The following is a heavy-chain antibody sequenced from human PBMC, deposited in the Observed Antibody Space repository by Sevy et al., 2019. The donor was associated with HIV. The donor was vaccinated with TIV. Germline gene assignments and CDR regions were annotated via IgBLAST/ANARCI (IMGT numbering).Heavy chain of an antibody. V-gene: IGHV3-30*02. D-gene: IGHD5-18*01. Sequence: GGSLRLSCAASGFTFSSYGMHWVRQAPGKGLEWVAFIRYDGSNKYYPDSVKGRFTTSRDSSKNTLYLQMNSLRAEDTAVYYCAKEYIYGYYFDYWGQGTLVTVSS. CDR1: GFTFSSYG. CDR2: IRYDGSNK. J-gene: IGHJ4*02. CDR3: AKEYIYGYYFDY.